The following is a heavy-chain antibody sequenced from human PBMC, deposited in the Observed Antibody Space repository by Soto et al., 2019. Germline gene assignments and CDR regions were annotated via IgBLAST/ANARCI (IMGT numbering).Heavy chain of an antibody. J-gene: IGHJ3*01. D-gene: IGHD5-12*01. CDR3: AKEKSVMNSGYDAFDV. V-gene: IGHV3-48*03. CDR1: GFAFSSYE. CDR2: MSAGGTI. Sequence: GSLRLSCAASGFAFSSYEMDWVRQAPGKGLEWIAYMSAGGTIHYADSVKGRFTISRDNAKNSLYLEMNSLRAEDTAVYYCAKEKSVMNSGYDAFDVWGQGTMVTVSS.